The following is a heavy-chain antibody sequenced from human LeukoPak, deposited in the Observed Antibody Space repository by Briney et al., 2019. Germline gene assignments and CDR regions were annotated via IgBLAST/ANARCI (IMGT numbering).Heavy chain of an antibody. CDR1: GFTFGDYA. CDR3: TTIPRVDTGISYY. Sequence: PGGSLRLSCTASGFTFGDYAMSWFRQAPGKGLEWVGFIRSKAYGGTTEYAASVKGRFTISRDDSKSIAYLQMNSLKTEDTAVYYCTTIPRVDTGISYYWGQGTLVTVSS. CDR2: IRSKAYGGTT. D-gene: IGHD3-3*02. J-gene: IGHJ4*02. V-gene: IGHV3-49*03.